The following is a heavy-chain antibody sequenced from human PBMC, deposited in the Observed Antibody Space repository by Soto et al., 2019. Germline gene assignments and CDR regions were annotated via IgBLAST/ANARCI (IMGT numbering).Heavy chain of an antibody. CDR2: VYFTGKT. CDR1: GGSLTRGGYY. D-gene: IGHD1-1*01. J-gene: IGHJ4*02. V-gene: IGHV4-31*03. CDR3: ASQKLDVPAYFDY. Sequence: PSETLSLTCTVSGGSLTRGGYYWGWIRKHPGRGLEWIGYVYFTGKTYYSPALESRITISVDTSKNQFSLKLTSVTAADTAVYYCASQKLDVPAYFDYWGQGTLVTVSS.